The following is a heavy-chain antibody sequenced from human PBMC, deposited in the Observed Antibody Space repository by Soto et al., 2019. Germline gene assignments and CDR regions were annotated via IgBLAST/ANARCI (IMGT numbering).Heavy chain of an antibody. CDR1: GGTFSSYA. CDR3: AGHSSGVPGYYYGMDV. CDR2: IIPIFDTA. D-gene: IGHD3-22*01. V-gene: IGHV1-69*12. Sequence: QVQLVQSGAEVKKPGSSVKVSCKASGGTFSSYAISWVRQAPGQGLEWMGGIIPIFDTADYAQKFQGRVTITADESTNXAYMELSSLRSEDTAVYYCAGHSSGVPGYYYGMDVWGQGTTVTVSS. J-gene: IGHJ6*02.